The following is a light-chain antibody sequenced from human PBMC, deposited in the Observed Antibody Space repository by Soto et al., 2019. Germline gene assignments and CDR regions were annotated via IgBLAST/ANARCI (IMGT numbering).Light chain of an antibody. J-gene: IGKJ3*01. V-gene: IGKV3-11*01. CDR2: DAS. Sequence: EIVLTQSPATLSLSPGERATLSCRASQSVSSYLAWYKQKPGQAPRLLIYDASNRATGIPARFSGSGSGTDFTFTISSLEPEDFAVDYCQQRSNWPPRVTFGPGTKVDIK. CDR3: QQRSNWPPRVT. CDR1: QSVSSY.